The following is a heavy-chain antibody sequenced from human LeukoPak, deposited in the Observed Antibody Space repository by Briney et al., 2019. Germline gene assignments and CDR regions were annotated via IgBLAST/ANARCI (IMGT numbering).Heavy chain of an antibody. D-gene: IGHD6-19*01. V-gene: IGHV1-69*06. Sequence: SSVKSSCKASVGTFSSYAISGVRQPPGQGVEWVGGILPIFGTANYAQKFQGRVTIIADKSTRTAYMELRRLRSEDTAVYYCARGTGYSSGWYEGSFDYWGQGTLVTVSS. J-gene: IGHJ4*02. CDR2: ILPIFGTA. CDR1: VGTFSSYA. CDR3: ARGTGYSSGWYEGSFDY.